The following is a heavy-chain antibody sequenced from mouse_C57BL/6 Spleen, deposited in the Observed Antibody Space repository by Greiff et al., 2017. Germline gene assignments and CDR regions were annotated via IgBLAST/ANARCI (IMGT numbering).Heavy chain of an antibody. J-gene: IGHJ4*01. CDR3: ARLRNWEDYYAMDY. CDR2: INPGSGGT. Sequence: VQLQQSGAELVRPGTSVKVSCKASGYAFTNYLIEWVKQRPGQGLEWIGVINPGSGGTNYNEKFKGKATLTADKSSSTAYMQLSSLTSEDSAVYFCARLRNWEDYYAMDYWGQGTSVTVSS. D-gene: IGHD4-1*01. CDR1: GYAFTNYL. V-gene: IGHV1-54*01.